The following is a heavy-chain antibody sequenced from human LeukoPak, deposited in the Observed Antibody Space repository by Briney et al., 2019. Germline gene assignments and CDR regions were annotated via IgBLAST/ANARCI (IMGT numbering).Heavy chain of an antibody. Sequence: GGSLRLFCVVSGFTFSTSCMAWVRQARGRGLEWLPNINKDGRQTNYVDSVTGRFTISRDNAENSMHLQMNSLRAEDTAVYYCATSLDAPGNGWGQGSLVSVSS. CDR3: ATSLDAPGNG. V-gene: IGHV3-7*01. CDR2: INKDGRQT. CDR1: GFTFSTSC. D-gene: IGHD6-13*01. J-gene: IGHJ4*02.